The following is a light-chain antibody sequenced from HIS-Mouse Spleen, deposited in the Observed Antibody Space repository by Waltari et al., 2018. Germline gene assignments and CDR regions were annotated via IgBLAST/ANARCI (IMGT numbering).Light chain of an antibody. CDR1: QSVSSN. Sequence: EIVMTQSPATLSVSPGERATLSCRASQSVSSNLAWYQQKPGQAPRLLIYGASTRATAIPARFSGSGSGTEFTLTISSLQSEDFAVYYCQQYKNWPPSTFPQGTKLEIK. V-gene: IGKV3-15*01. CDR3: QQYKNWPPST. CDR2: GAS. J-gene: IGKJ2*01.